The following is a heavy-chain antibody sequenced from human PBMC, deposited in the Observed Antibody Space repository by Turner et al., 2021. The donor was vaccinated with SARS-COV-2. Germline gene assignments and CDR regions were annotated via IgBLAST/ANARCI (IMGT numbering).Heavy chain of an antibody. CDR1: GITFSSCG. V-gene: IGHV3-30-3*01. D-gene: IGHD5-12*01. J-gene: IGHJ4*02. Sequence: QVQLVESGGGVVQPGRSLILSCAASGITFSSCGMHWVRQAPDKGLEWVAVISYDGSSKYYADSVKGRFTISRDNSKNTLYLQINSLRAEDTAVYYCAREGAWGDGYPNDYWGQGTLVTVSS. CDR3: AREGAWGDGYPNDY. CDR2: ISYDGSSK.